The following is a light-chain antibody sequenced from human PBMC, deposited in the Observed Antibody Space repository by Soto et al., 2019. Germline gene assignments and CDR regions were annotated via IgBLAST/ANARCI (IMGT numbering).Light chain of an antibody. J-gene: IGLJ2*01. V-gene: IGLV1-44*01. CDR1: RFNIGGNT. Sequence: QSVLTQPPSASGTPGQRVTISCSGSRFNIGGNTVNWYQQLPGTAPKLLIYRNNQRPSGVPDRFSGSKSGTSASLAISGLQSEDEADYYSAAWDDSLNGHVVFGGGTKLTVL. CDR2: RNN. CDR3: AAWDDSLNGHVV.